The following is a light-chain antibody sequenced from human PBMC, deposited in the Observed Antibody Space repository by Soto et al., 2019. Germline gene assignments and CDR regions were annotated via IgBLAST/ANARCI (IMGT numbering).Light chain of an antibody. V-gene: IGKV3-20*01. J-gene: IGKJ2*01. CDR3: QQYGRSPRGN. CDR2: GAS. CDR1: QSVSSSY. Sequence: EIVLTQSPGTLSLSPGERATLSCRASQSVSSSYLAWYQQKPGQAPRLLIYGASSRATGITDRFSDSGSGTDFSLIISRLEPEDFAVYYCQQYGRSPRGNFGRWTKLVIK.